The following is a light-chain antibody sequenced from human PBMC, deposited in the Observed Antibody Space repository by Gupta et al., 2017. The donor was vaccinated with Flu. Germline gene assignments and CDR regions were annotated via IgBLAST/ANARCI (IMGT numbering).Light chain of an antibody. J-gene: IGKJ4*01. CDR3: QQYNNWPRT. Sequence: EIVVTQSPVPLSVSPGERATLSCRASQSVLSNIAWYHHKPGQAPRLLIYGASTRATGIPARFSGSGSGAEFTLTLSSLQSEDSAVYYCQQYNNWPRTFGGGTKVEIK. CDR2: GAS. CDR1: QSVLSN. V-gene: IGKV3-15*01.